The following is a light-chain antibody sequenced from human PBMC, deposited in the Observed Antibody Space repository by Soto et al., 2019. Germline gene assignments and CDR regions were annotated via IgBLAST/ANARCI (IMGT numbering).Light chain of an antibody. Sequence: ETVMTQSPATLSVSPGERPTLSCRASQSVSSNLDGYQQKPGQAPRLLIYDASTRATGIPARCSGSGSGTEFTLTISSLQSEDFAVYYCQQYNTWPVTFGPGTKVDIK. CDR3: QQYNTWPVT. V-gene: IGKV3-15*01. J-gene: IGKJ3*01. CDR1: QSVSSN. CDR2: DAS.